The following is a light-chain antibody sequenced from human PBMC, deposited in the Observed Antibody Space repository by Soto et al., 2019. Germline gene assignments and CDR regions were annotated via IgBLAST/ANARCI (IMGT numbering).Light chain of an antibody. J-gene: IGLJ1*01. Sequence: QSVLTQAACVSGSPGQSITISCTGTSSDVGAYKYVSWYQQHPGKVPKLIIYGVSNRPSGVSNRFSGSKSGNTAFLTISGLQPEDEADYYCSSFTGTTTLDVFGTGTKVTVL. CDR3: SSFTGTTTLDV. CDR2: GVS. CDR1: SSDVGAYKY. V-gene: IGLV2-14*03.